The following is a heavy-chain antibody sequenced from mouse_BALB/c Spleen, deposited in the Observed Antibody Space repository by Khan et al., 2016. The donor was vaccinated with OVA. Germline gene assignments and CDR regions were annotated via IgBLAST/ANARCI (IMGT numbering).Heavy chain of an antibody. CDR1: GYSFTSYW. J-gene: IGHJ3*01. D-gene: IGHD2-1*01. Sequence: VQLQQSGTVLARPGASVKMSCKASGYSFTSYWMHWVKQRPGQGLEWIGAIYPGNSDTSYNQKFKGKAKLIAVTSASTAYMELSSLTNEDSAVYYGTDGNYVGWFAYWGQGTLVTVSA. CDR3: TDGNYVGWFAY. V-gene: IGHV1-5*01. CDR2: IYPGNSDT.